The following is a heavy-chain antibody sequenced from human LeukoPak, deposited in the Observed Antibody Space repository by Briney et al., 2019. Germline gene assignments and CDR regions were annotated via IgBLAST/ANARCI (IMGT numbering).Heavy chain of an antibody. CDR3: ARAGYYGSGSYV. V-gene: IGHV4-59*01. J-gene: IGHJ6*02. CDR2: IYYSGST. Sequence: SETLSLTCTVSGGSISSYYWSWIRQPPGKGLEWIGYIYYSGSTNYNPSLKSRVTISVDTSKNQFSLKLTSVTAADTAVYYCARAGYYGSGSYVWGQGTTVTVSS. CDR1: GGSISSYY. D-gene: IGHD3-10*01.